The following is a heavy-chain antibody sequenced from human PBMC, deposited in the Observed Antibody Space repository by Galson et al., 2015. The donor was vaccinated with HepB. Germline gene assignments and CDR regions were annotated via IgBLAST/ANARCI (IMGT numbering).Heavy chain of an antibody. CDR3: AKEGVLLWFRSYYYYGMDV. CDR2: IRYDGSNK. J-gene: IGHJ6*02. D-gene: IGHD3-10*01. V-gene: IGHV3-30*02. CDR1: GFTFSSYG. Sequence: SLRLSCAASGFTFSSYGMHWVRQAPGKGLEWVAFIRYDGSNKYYADSVKGRFTISRDNSKNTLYLQMNSLRAEDAAVYYCAKEGVLLWFRSYYYYGMDVWGQGTTVTVSS.